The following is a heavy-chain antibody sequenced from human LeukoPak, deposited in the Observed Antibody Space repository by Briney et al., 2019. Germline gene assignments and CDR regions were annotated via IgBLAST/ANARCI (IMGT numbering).Heavy chain of an antibody. CDR1: GGTFSSYA. Sequence: GSSVKVSCKASGGTFSSYAISWVRQAPGQGLEWMGRIIPILGIANYAQKFQGRVTTTADKSTSTAYMELSSLRSEDTAVYYCASESSEAYGDHILDYWGQGTLVTVSS. CDR3: ASESSEAYGDHILDY. V-gene: IGHV1-69*04. CDR2: IIPILGIA. D-gene: IGHD4-17*01. J-gene: IGHJ4*02.